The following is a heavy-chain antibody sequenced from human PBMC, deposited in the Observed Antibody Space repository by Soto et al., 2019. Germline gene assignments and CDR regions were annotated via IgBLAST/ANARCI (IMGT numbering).Heavy chain of an antibody. V-gene: IGHV4-59*01. Sequence: PSEPLSLTCTVSGGSISSYYWSWIRQPPGKGLEWIGYIYYSGSTNYNPSLKSRVTISVDTSKNQFSLKLSSVTAANTAVYYCARISRRYSYGSDYWGQGTLVTVS. J-gene: IGHJ4*02. D-gene: IGHD5-18*01. CDR1: GGSISSYY. CDR3: ARISRRYSYGSDY. CDR2: IYYSGST.